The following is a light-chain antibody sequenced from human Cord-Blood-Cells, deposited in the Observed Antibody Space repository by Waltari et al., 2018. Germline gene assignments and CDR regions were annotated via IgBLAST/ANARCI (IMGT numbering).Light chain of an antibody. Sequence: QSALTQPASVSGSPGQSITISCTGTRSDVGSSNLVSWYQQHPGKAPKLMIYEGSKRPSGVSKRFSGSKSGNTASLTISGLQAEDEADYYCCSYAGSRVFGGGTKLTVL. CDR2: EGS. V-gene: IGLV2-23*01. CDR3: CSYAGSRV. CDR1: RSDVGSSNL. J-gene: IGLJ3*02.